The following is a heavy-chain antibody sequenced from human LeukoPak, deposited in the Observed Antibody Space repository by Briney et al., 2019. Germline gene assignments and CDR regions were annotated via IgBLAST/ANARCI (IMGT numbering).Heavy chain of an antibody. CDR1: GVSLSSYA. D-gene: IGHD2-15*01. Sequence: PGGSLRLSCAAFGVSLSSYAMSWVRQAPGKGLEWVSAISGSGGSTYYADSVKGRFTISRDNAKNSLYLQMNSLGAADTAVYYCARDPRYPYQYQSDDGGFSLDYWGQGTLVTVSS. CDR3: ARDPRYPYQYQSDDGGFSLDY. CDR2: ISGSGGST. J-gene: IGHJ4*02. V-gene: IGHV3-23*01.